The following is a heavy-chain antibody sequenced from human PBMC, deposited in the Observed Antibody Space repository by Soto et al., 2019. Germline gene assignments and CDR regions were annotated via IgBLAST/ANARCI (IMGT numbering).Heavy chain of an antibody. Sequence: PGGSLRLSCAASGSTFSGYTMNWVRQAPGKGLEWVAVIGNSGDGTHYADSVKGRFTISRDNSKNTLYLQMESLRAEDTAVYYCVKDVWDYWGQGVLVTVSS. CDR2: IGNSGDGT. V-gene: IGHV3-23*01. CDR3: VKDVWDY. J-gene: IGHJ4*02. CDR1: GSTFSGYT. D-gene: IGHD2-21*01.